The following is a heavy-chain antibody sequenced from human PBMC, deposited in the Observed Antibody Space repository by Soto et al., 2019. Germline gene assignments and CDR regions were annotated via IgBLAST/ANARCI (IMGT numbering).Heavy chain of an antibody. CDR3: ARHGNWNSGVDWFDP. D-gene: IGHD1-7*01. Sequence: QVQLQESGPGLVKPSETLSLTCTVSDGSISNYFWSWIRQPPGKGLEWIGYTHSRGSTNYNPSLKTHVSISVDTSRNQVSLQLSSVTAADTAVYYCARHGNWNSGVDWFDPWGQGTLVTVS. J-gene: IGHJ5*02. CDR2: THSRGST. CDR1: DGSISNYF. V-gene: IGHV4-59*08.